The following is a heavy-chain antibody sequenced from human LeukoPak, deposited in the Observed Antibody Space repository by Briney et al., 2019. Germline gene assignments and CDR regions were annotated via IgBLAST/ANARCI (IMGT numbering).Heavy chain of an antibody. CDR2: IYYSGST. Sequence: QSSETLSLTCTVSGGSISSYYWSWIRQPPGKGLEWIGYIYYSGSTNYNPSLKSRVTISVDTSKNQFSLKPSSVTAADTAVYYCASLTGNSDAFDIWGQGTMVTVSS. V-gene: IGHV4-59*01. CDR3: ASLTGNSDAFDI. J-gene: IGHJ3*02. D-gene: IGHD4-23*01. CDR1: GGSISSYY.